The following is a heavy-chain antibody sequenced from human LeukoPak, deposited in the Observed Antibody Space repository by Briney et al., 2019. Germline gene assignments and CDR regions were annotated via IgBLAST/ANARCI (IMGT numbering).Heavy chain of an antibody. D-gene: IGHD2-21*02. Sequence: GRSLRLSCAASGFTFSNYVMHWVRQAPGKGLEWVAVVSYDGSNKYYADSVKGRFTISRDNSKNTLHLQINSLRVEDTAVYYCARDPSRVVTDPGYYWGQRTLVTVSS. CDR1: GFTFSNYV. CDR3: ARDPSRVVTDPGYY. CDR2: VSYDGSNK. V-gene: IGHV3-30-3*01. J-gene: IGHJ4*02.